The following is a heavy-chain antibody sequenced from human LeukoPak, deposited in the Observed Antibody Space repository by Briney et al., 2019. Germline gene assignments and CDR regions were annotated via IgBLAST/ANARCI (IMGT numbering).Heavy chain of an antibody. Sequence: PSETLSLTCAVYGGSFSGYYWSWIRQPAGKGLEWIGRIYSSGSTNYNPSLKSRVSMSVDTSKNQFSLKLTSVTAADTAVYYCARGGKATVVTMWGQGILVTVSS. CDR3: ARGGKATVVTM. D-gene: IGHD4-23*01. J-gene: IGHJ4*02. CDR2: IYSSGST. V-gene: IGHV4-59*10. CDR1: GGSFSGYY.